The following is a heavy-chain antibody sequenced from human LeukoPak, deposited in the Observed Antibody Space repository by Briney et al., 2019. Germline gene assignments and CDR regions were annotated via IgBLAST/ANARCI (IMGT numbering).Heavy chain of an antibody. D-gene: IGHD2-2*01. V-gene: IGHV4-4*07. CDR2: IYTSGST. CDR3: AREMRCSSTSCYLFDC. CDR1: GGSISSYY. Sequence: SETLSLTCTVSGGSISSYYWSWIRQPAGKGLEWIGRIYTSGSTNYNPSLKSRVTMSADTSKDQFSLKLSSVTAADTAVYYCAREMRCSSTSCYLFDCWGQGTLVTVSS. J-gene: IGHJ4*02.